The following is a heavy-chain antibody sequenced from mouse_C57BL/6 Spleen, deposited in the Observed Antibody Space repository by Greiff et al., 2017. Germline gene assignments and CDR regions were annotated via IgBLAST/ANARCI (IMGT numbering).Heavy chain of an antibody. V-gene: IGHV1-52*01. D-gene: IGHD4-1*01. CDR3: AREANWDHDY. CDR2: IDPSDSET. Sequence: QVQLQQPGAELVRPGSSVKLSCKASGYTFTSYWMHWVKQRPIQGLEWIGNIDPSDSETHYNQKFKDKATLTVDKSSSTAYMQLSSLTSEDSAVYYCAREANWDHDYWGQGTTLTVSS. CDR1: GYTFTSYW. J-gene: IGHJ2*01.